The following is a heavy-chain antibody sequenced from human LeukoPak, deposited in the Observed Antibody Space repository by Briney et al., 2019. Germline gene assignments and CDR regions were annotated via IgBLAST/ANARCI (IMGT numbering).Heavy chain of an antibody. CDR2: ISSDGGST. CDR3: ASSGTTVAYFDY. J-gene: IGHJ4*02. Sequence: GGSLRLSCAASGFTVSSNYMSWVRQAPGKGLEYVSAISSDGGSTYYANSVKGRFTISRDNSKKTVYLQMGSLRPEDMAVYYCASSGTTVAYFDYWGPGTLVTVSS. D-gene: IGHD4-23*01. CDR1: GFTVSSNY. V-gene: IGHV3-64*01.